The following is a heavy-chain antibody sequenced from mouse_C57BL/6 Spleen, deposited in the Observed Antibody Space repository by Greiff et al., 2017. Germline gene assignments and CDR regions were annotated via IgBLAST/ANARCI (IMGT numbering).Heavy chain of an antibody. V-gene: IGHV1-64*01. CDR3: AYDGYYGFDY. D-gene: IGHD2-3*01. CDR2: IHPNSGST. Sequence: QVQLQQSGAELVKPGASVKLSCKASGYTFTSYWMHWVKQRPGQGLEWIGMIHPNSGSTNYNEKFKSKATLTVDKSSSTAYMQLSSLTSEDSAVYYCAYDGYYGFDYWGQGTTLTVSS. CDR1: GYTFTSYW. J-gene: IGHJ2*01.